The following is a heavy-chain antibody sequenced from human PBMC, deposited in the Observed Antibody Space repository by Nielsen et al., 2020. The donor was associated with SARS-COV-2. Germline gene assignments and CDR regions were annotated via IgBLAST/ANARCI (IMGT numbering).Heavy chain of an antibody. CDR1: GFTFSNAW. CDR2: IKSKTDGGTT. V-gene: IGHV3-15*01. J-gene: IGHJ4*02. CDR3: TTVPLYCSSTSCQNFDY. D-gene: IGHD2-2*01. Sequence: GGSLRLSCAASGFTFSNAWMSWVRQAPGKGLEWVGRIKSKTDGGTTDYAAPVKGRFTISRDDSKNTLYLQMNSLKTEDTAVYYCTTVPLYCSSTSCQNFDYWGQGTLVTVSS.